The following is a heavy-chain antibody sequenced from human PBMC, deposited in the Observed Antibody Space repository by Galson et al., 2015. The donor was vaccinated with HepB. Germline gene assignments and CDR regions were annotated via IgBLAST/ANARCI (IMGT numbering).Heavy chain of an antibody. J-gene: IGHJ4*02. CDR2: IYYSGST. CDR1: GGSISSSSYY. V-gene: IGHV4-39*07. CDR3: ARMGQASIFGGNPDY. D-gene: IGHD3-3*01. Sequence: ETLSLTCTVSGGSISSSSYYWGWIRQPPGKGLEWIGSIYYSGSTYYNPSLKSRVTISVDTSKNQFSLKLSSVTAADTAVYYCARMGQASIFGGNPDYWGQGTLVTVSS.